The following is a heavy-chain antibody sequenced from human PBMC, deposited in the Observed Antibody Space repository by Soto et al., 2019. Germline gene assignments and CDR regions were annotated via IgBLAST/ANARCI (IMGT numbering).Heavy chain of an antibody. CDR2: INHSGST. Sequence: PSETLSLTCSVYGWSFSGYYWSRIRQPPGKGLEWIGEINHSGSTNYNPSLKSRVTISVDTSKNQFSLKLSSVTAADTAVYYCARGRTVYFYDSSGYYLHYWGQGTLVTVSS. CDR1: GWSFSGYY. J-gene: IGHJ4*02. CDR3: ARGRTVYFYDSSGYYLHY. V-gene: IGHV4-34*01. D-gene: IGHD3-22*01.